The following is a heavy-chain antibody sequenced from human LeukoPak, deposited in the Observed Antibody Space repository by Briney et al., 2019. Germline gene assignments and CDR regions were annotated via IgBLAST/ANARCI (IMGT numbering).Heavy chain of an antibody. V-gene: IGHV4-59*01. J-gene: IGHJ4*02. CDR1: GGSISSYY. Sequence: SETLSLTCTVSGGSISSYYWSWIRQPPGKGLEWIGYIYYSGSTNYNPSLKSRVTISVDTSKNQFSLKLRSVTAADTAMYYCARAVVLYYDGSGYSTRFDYWGQGTLVTVSS. CDR3: ARAVVLYYDGSGYSTRFDY. CDR2: IYYSGST. D-gene: IGHD3-22*01.